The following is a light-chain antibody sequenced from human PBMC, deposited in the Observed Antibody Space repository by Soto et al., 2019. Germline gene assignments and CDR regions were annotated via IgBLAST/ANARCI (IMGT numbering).Light chain of an antibody. V-gene: IGKV1-12*01. Sequence: DIQMTQSPSSVSASVGDRVTITCRASQGISSWLAWSQQKPGNAPKLLIYAASSLQSGVPSRFSGSGSGTDFTLTISSLHPEDFATYYCQQANSFPFTFGGGTKVEIK. CDR2: AAS. CDR1: QGISSW. J-gene: IGKJ4*01. CDR3: QQANSFPFT.